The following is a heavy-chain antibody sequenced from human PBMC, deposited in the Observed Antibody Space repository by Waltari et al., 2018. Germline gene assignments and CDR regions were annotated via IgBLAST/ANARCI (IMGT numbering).Heavy chain of an antibody. Sequence: EVQLVESGGVVVQPGGSLRLSCAASGFTFDNYAMHWVRQAPGKSLEWVSLINWDGDRTYYADSVKGRFTISRDNSRNSLFLQMNSLRGEDTALYYCARDIGPTGTMAYFDYWGQGTLVTVSS. CDR1: GFTFDNYA. CDR3: ARDIGPTGTMAYFDY. V-gene: IGHV3-43D*04. J-gene: IGHJ4*02. CDR2: INWDGDRT. D-gene: IGHD1-7*01.